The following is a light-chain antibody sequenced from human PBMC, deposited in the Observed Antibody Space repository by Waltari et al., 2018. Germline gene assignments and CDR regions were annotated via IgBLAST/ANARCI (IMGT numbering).Light chain of an antibody. V-gene: IGKV3-15*01. CDR2: DAS. CDR1: QSVSSN. Sequence: EIVMTQSPATLSVSPGERATLSCRASQSVSSNLAWYQQKPGQAPRLLIYDASTRATGIPARFSGSGSGTEFTLTISRLQSEDFAVYYCQQYNNWPPAITFGQGTRLEIK. J-gene: IGKJ5*01. CDR3: QQYNNWPPAIT.